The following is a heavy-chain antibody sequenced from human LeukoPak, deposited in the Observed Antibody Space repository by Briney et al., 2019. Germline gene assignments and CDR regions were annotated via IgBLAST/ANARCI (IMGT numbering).Heavy chain of an antibody. CDR1: GGSISSYY. D-gene: IGHD1-1*01. J-gene: IGHJ5*02. Sequence: SETLSLTCTVSGGSISSYYWSWIRQPPGKGLEWIGYISYSGSTNFNPSLKSRVTISVDTSKNQFSLKLSSVTAADTAVYYCAREGTAGTSLNWFDPWGQGTLVAVSS. CDR3: AREGTAGTSLNWFDP. CDR2: ISYSGST. V-gene: IGHV4-59*01.